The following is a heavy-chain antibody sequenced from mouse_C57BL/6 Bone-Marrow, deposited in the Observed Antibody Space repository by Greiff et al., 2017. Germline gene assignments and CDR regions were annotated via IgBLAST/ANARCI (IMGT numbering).Heavy chain of an antibody. J-gene: IGHJ4*01. D-gene: IGHD1-1*01. CDR1: GFTFSSYA. CDR3: AREDCYGGSFMDY. V-gene: IGHV5-4*01. Sequence: EVKLVESGGGLVKPGGSLKLSCAASGFTFSSYAMSWVRQTPEQRLEWVATISDGGSYTYYPDHVKGRVTISRDNANNNLYLQMRHLKSEDTAMYYCAREDCYGGSFMDYWGQGTSVTVSS. CDR2: ISDGGSYT.